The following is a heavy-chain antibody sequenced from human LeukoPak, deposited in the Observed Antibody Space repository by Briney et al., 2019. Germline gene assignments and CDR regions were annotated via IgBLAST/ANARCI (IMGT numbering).Heavy chain of an antibody. J-gene: IGHJ4*02. D-gene: IGHD2-2*01. CDR1: GFASNKAW. Sequence: GGSLRLSCAASGFASNKAWMSWVRQAPGKGLEWVGRIKSKPDGGTTDYAAPVKGRFSISRDDSNNTLYLQMDSLKTEDSALYYCTVDVAAARGYWGQGTLVTVSS. V-gene: IGHV3-15*01. CDR3: TVDVAAARGY. CDR2: IKSKPDGGTT.